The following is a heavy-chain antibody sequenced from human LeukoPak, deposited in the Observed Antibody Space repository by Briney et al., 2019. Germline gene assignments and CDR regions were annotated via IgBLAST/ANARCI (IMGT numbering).Heavy chain of an antibody. V-gene: IGHV1-46*01. D-gene: IGHD6-19*01. J-gene: IGHJ6*03. CDR2: INPSGGST. Sequence: GASVKVSCKASGYTFTSYYMHWVRQAPGQGLEWMGIINPSGGSTGYAQKFQGRVTMTRDMSTSTVYMELSSLRSEDTAVYYCARGPSGWYTMDVWGKGTTVTVSS. CDR1: GYTFTSYY. CDR3: ARGPSGWYTMDV.